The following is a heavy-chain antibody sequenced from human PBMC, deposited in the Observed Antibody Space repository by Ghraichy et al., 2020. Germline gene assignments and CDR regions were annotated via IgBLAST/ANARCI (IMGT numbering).Heavy chain of an antibody. V-gene: IGHV3-7*01. CDR3: VREYVWESYDVDY. Sequence: GGSLRLSCAASGFTFSRFWMSWLRQAPGKGLEWVANIKEDGSEKYYVDSVKGRFTISRDNAKNSLYLQMNSLRAEDTAVYYCVREYVWESYDVDYWGQGTLVTVSS. J-gene: IGHJ4*02. CDR1: GFTFSRFW. D-gene: IGHD3-16*01. CDR2: IKEDGSEK.